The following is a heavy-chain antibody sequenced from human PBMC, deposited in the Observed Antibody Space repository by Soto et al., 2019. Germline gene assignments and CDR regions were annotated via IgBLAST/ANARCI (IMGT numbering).Heavy chain of an antibody. CDR3: VRGTDTVATTVFDY. CDR1: GFTFSSFW. J-gene: IGHJ4*02. D-gene: IGHD4-17*01. Sequence: EVQLVESGGGLVEPGGSLRLSCAASGFTFSSFWMHWVRQAPGKGLVWVARIRNDGSDTTSADSVEGRFTISRDNAKNPVFLQMNNFRAEDTGVYYCVRGTDTVATTVFDYWGQGTLVTVSS. V-gene: IGHV3-74*01. CDR2: IRNDGSDT.